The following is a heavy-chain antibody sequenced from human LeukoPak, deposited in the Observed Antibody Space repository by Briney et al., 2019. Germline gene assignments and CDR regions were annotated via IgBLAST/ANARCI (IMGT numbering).Heavy chain of an antibody. D-gene: IGHD2-21*02. V-gene: IGHV3-23*01. CDR1: GFTYSSYA. CDR2: ISGSGGST. CDR3: AKDGASYCGGDCYSIFDY. Sequence: GGSLRLSCADSGFTYSSYAMSWVRQAPGKGLEWVSAISGSGGSTYYADSVKGRFTISRDNSKNTLYLQMNSLRAEDTAVYYCAKDGASYCGGDCYSIFDYWGQGTLVTVSS. J-gene: IGHJ4*02.